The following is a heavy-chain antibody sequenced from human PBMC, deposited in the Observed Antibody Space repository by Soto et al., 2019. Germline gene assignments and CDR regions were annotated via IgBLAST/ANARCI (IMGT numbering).Heavy chain of an antibody. Sequence: SETLSLTCTVSGGSISSYYWSWIRQPPGKGLEWIGYIYYSGSTNYNPSLKSRVTISVDTSKNQFSLKLSSVTAADTAVYYCARDQPTGYYYYGMDVWGQGPTVTVSS. V-gene: IGHV4-59*01. J-gene: IGHJ6*02. CDR2: IYYSGST. CDR1: GGSISSYY. CDR3: ARDQPTGYYYYGMDV.